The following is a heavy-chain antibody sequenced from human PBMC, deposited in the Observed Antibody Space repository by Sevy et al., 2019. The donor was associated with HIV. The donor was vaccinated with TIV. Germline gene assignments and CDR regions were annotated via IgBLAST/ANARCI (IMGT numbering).Heavy chain of an antibody. J-gene: IGHJ6*03. CDR3: ARGGITIFGSLNYYYMDV. CDR1: GYTFTSYG. D-gene: IGHD3-3*01. Sequence: ASVKVSCKASGYTFTSYGISWVRQAPGQGLEWMGWISAYNGNTNYAQKLQGRVTMTTDTSTCTAYMELGSLRSDDTAVYYCARGGITIFGSLNYYYMDVWGKGTTVTVSS. V-gene: IGHV1-18*01. CDR2: ISAYNGNT.